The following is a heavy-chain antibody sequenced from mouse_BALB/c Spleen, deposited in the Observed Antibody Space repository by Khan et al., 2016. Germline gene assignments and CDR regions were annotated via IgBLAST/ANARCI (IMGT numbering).Heavy chain of an antibody. CDR3: KAIFYGNSIYFDY. D-gene: IGHD2-1*01. V-gene: IGHV14-4*02. J-gene: IGHJ2*01. Sequence: VQLKQSGAELVRSGASVRLSCTASGFNIKDYYMHWVKQRPEQGLAWHGWIDPENGATEYAPTFQGKATMPADTTSNTDYLQLRRLTSEDTDVCYCKAIFYGNSIYFDYWGQCTTLTVSS. CDR2: IDPENGAT. CDR1: GFNIKDYY.